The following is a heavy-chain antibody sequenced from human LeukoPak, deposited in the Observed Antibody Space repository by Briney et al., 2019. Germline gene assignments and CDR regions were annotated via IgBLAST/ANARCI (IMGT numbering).Heavy chain of an antibody. D-gene: IGHD1-26*01. CDR3: ARELIVGGNSWGAFDI. CDR1: AFIFSNYA. V-gene: IGHV3-33*01. Sequence: GGSLRLSCAASAFIFSNYAMHWVRQAPGKGLEWVAVISYDGRNKYYADSVKGRFTISRDNSENTLYVQMNSLRSEDTAMYYCARELIVGGNSWGAFDIWGQGTMVTVSS. CDR2: ISYDGRNK. J-gene: IGHJ3*02.